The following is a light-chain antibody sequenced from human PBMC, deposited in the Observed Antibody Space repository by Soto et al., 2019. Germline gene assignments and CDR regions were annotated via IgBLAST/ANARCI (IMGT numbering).Light chain of an antibody. CDR2: GAS. CDR3: QQYGSSPLT. CDR1: QSVSYY. J-gene: IGKJ4*01. V-gene: IGKV3-20*01. Sequence: SQSPGDMSFFPCGTGTLSCRASQSVSYYLAWYQQKPGQAPRLLIYGASSRATGIPDRFSGSGSGTDFTLTISRLEPEDFAVYYCQQYGSSPLTFGRGTKVDIK.